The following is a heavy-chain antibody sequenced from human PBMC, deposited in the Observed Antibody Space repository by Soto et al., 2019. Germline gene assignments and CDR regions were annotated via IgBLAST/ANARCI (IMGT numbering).Heavy chain of an antibody. CDR3: ARDQTLYSSGWNKYYYYGMDV. Sequence: GGSLRLSCAASGFTFSSYSMNWVRQAPGKGLEWVSSISSSSSYIYYADSVKGRFTISRDNAKNSLYLQMNSLRAEDTAVYYCARDQTLYSSGWNKYYYYGMDVWGQGTTVTVSS. J-gene: IGHJ6*02. CDR2: ISSSSSYI. CDR1: GFTFSSYS. D-gene: IGHD6-19*01. V-gene: IGHV3-21*01.